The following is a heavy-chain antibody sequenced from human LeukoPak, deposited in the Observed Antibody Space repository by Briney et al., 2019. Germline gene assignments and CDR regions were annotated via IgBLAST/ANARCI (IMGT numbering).Heavy chain of an antibody. CDR3: ARVELTRGFDY. J-gene: IGHJ4*02. CDR1: GFTFSDSY. CDR2: ISGSGGST. Sequence: GGSLRLSCAASGFTFSDSYMSWVRQAPGKGLEWVSAISGSGGSTYYADSVKGRFTISRDNSKNTLYLQMNSLRAEDTAVYYCARVELTRGFDYWGQGTLVTVSS. V-gene: IGHV3-23*01. D-gene: IGHD4/OR15-4a*01.